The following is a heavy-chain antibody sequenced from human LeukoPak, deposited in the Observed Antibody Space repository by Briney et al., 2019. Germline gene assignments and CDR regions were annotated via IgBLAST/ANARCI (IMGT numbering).Heavy chain of an antibody. Sequence: GGSLRLSCVASGLTVSNHWMSWVRQAPGKGLEWVANIREERGQEYYVDSVKGRFTISKNSAKNSLYPQMNTLRVEDTAMYYCASLDTAKQPLANHWGQGTLVTVSS. D-gene: IGHD5-18*01. CDR3: ASLDTAKQPLANH. V-gene: IGHV3-7*03. J-gene: IGHJ5*02. CDR1: GLTVSNHW. CDR2: IREERGQE.